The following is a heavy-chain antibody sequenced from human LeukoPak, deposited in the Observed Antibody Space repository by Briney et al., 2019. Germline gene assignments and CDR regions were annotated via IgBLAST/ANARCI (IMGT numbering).Heavy chain of an antibody. D-gene: IGHD3-22*01. J-gene: IGHJ4*02. Sequence: ESLKISCKGSGYGFSSYWIGWVRQMPGKGLEWIGIIYPGYSDTRYSPSFQGQVTISADKSISTAYLQWSSLKASDTAIYYCVRRLSSGLFDYWGQGTLVTVSS. CDR1: GYGFSSYW. CDR3: VRRLSSGLFDY. V-gene: IGHV5-51*01. CDR2: IYPGYSDT.